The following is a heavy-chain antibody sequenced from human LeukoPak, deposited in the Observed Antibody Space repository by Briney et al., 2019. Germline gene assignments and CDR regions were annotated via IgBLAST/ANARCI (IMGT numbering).Heavy chain of an antibody. Sequence: GALRLSCAASGFTFSSYAMHWVRQAPGKGLEWVAVISYDGSNKYYADSVKGRFTISRDNSQNTLYLQMNSLRAEDTAVYYCARERKQLASYYYYGMDVWGQGTTVTVSS. V-gene: IGHV3-30-3*01. D-gene: IGHD6-13*01. J-gene: IGHJ6*02. CDR2: ISYDGSNK. CDR1: GFTFSSYA. CDR3: ARERKQLASYYYYGMDV.